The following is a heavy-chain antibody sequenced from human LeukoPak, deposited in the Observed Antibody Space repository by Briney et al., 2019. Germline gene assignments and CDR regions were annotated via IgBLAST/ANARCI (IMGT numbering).Heavy chain of an antibody. J-gene: IGHJ4*02. CDR1: GFTFDDYA. CDR3: AKDLSYDFWSGYYDY. D-gene: IGHD3-3*01. CDR2: ISWNSGSI. Sequence: PGGSLRLSCAASGFTFDDYAMHWVRQAPGKGLEWGSGISWNSGSIGYADSVKGRFTISRDNAKNSLYLQMNSLRAEDMALYYCAKDLSYDFWSGYYDYWGQGTLVTVSS. V-gene: IGHV3-9*03.